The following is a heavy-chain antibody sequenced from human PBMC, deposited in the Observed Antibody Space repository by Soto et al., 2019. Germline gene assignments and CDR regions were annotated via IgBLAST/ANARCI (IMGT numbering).Heavy chain of an antibody. CDR3: ARVESEQLIEYYYYGMEV. CDR2: ISSSGSTI. J-gene: IGHJ6*02. Sequence: QVQLVESGGGLVKPGGSLRLSCAASGFTFSDYYMSWIRQAPGKGLEWVSYISSSGSTIYYADSVKGRFTISRDNAKNSLYLQMNSLGAEDTAVYYCARVESEQLIEYYYYGMEVWGQGSTVTVSS. D-gene: IGHD6-6*01. V-gene: IGHV3-11*01. CDR1: GFTFSDYY.